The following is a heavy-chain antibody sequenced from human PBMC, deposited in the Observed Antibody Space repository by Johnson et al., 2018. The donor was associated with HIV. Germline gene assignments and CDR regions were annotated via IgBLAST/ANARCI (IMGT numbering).Heavy chain of an antibody. CDR3: AREKYNSSAATDAFDI. Sequence: VQLVESGGGVVRPGGSLRLSCAASGFTFDDYGMSWVRQAPGKGLEWVSGFNWNGGRTGYVDSVKGRFTISRDNAKNSLYLQMNSLRVEDTALYYCAREKYNSSAATDAFDIWGQGTMVTVSS. CDR2: FNWNGGRT. D-gene: IGHD6-6*01. J-gene: IGHJ3*02. CDR1: GFTFDDYG. V-gene: IGHV3-20*04.